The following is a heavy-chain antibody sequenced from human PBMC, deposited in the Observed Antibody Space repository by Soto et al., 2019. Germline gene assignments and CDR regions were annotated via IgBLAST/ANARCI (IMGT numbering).Heavy chain of an antibody. CDR2: IKHDGSET. J-gene: IGHJ4*02. Sequence: EVQLVESGGGLVQPGGSLRLSCAASGFTFSSHWMSWVRQAPGKGLEWVVNIKHDGSETYYVDSVKGRFTISRDNAKNSLYLQMHSLRAEDPAVYYCARDDYNWERDYWGQGTLVTVSS. D-gene: IGHD4-4*01. CDR1: GFTFSSHW. CDR3: ARDDYNWERDY. V-gene: IGHV3-7*01.